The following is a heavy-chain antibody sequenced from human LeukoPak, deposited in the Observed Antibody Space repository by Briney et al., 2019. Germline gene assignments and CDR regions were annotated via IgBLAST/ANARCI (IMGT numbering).Heavy chain of an antibody. J-gene: IGHJ6*02. D-gene: IGHD4-11*01. CDR2: ISYDGSNK. V-gene: IGHV3-30-3*01. Sequence: PGRSLRLSCAASGFTFSCYAMHWVRQAPGKGLEWVAVISYDGSNKYYADSVKGRFTISRDNSKNTLYLQMNSLRAEDTAVYYCARDLVTTGYYYGMDVWGQGTTVTVSS. CDR3: ARDLVTTGYYYGMDV. CDR1: GFTFSCYA.